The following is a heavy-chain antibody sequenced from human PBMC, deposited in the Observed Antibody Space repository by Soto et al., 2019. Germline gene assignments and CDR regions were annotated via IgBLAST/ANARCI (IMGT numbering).Heavy chain of an antibody. CDR1: GGSISSSSYY. CDR3: ARHLSVITFGGVIGSGWFDP. V-gene: IGHV4-39*01. D-gene: IGHD3-16*02. CDR2: IYYSGST. Sequence: SETLSLTCTVSGGSISSSSYYWGWIRQPPGKGLEWIGSIYYSGSTYYNPSLKSRVTISVDTSKNQFSLKLSSVTAADTAVYYCARHLSVITFGGVIGSGWFDPWGQGTLVT. J-gene: IGHJ5*02.